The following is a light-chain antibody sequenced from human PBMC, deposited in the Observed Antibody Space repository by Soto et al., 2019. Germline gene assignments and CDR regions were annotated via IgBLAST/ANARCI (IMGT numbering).Light chain of an antibody. V-gene: IGKV3-15*01. Sequence: VMTQSPATLSVSPGERATLSCRASQSVDGNLAWYQHKPGQGPRLIIYHTSTRATGIPARFSGSGSGTEFTLTISSLQSEDFAVYYCQHYAIWPPGLIFGGGTKVEIK. CDR2: HTS. CDR1: QSVDGN. J-gene: IGKJ4*01. CDR3: QHYAIWPPGLI.